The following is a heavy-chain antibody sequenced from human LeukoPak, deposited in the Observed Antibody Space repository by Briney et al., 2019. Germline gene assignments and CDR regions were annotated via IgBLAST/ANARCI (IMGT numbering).Heavy chain of an antibody. V-gene: IGHV3-23*01. CDR2: ISGSGSGT. CDR1: GFTFASSV. J-gene: IGHJ4*02. D-gene: IGHD4-23*01. Sequence: PGGSLRLSCAASGFTFASSVMTWVRQAAGKGLEWVSGISGSGSGTYYADSVKGRFTISRDNSKNTLYLQMNSLRAEDTAVYYCAKDLRWWGYWGQGTLVTVSS. CDR3: AKDLRWWGY.